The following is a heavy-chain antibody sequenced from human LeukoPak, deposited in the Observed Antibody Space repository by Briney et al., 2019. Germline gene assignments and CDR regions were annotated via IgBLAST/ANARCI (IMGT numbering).Heavy chain of an antibody. CDR1: GYTFTSYY. V-gene: IGHV1-46*01. Sequence: ASVKVSCKASGYTFTSYYMHWVRQAPGQGLAWMGRINTNDGSTNYAQKFQGRVTMTRDMSTSTVYMELSSLRSEDTAVYYCAREGYGSETYLDYWGQGTLVTVSS. CDR3: AREGYGSETYLDY. D-gene: IGHD3-10*01. J-gene: IGHJ4*02. CDR2: INTNDGST.